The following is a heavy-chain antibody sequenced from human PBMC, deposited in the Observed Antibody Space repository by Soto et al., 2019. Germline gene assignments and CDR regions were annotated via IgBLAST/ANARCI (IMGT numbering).Heavy chain of an antibody. V-gene: IGHV3-23*01. CDR3: AKDQYSSGWYRL. CDR2: ITGSGGTT. CDR1: GFTFSSYA. D-gene: IGHD6-19*01. J-gene: IGHJ4*02. Sequence: EVQLLDSGGGLVQPGGSLRLSCAASGFTFSSYAMTWVRQAPGKGLEWVSAITGSGGTTYYADSVKGRFTISRDNSKNTLYLQMNSLRAEDTAVYYCAKDQYSSGWYRLWGQGTLVTVSS.